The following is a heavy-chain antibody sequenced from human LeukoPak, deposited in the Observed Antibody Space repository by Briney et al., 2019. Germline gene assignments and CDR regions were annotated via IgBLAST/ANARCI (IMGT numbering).Heavy chain of an antibody. CDR2: ISGSGGST. V-gene: IGHV3-23*01. CDR3: AGRSSSGWGDINWFDP. D-gene: IGHD6-19*01. CDR1: GFTFSSYA. J-gene: IGHJ5*02. Sequence: GGSLRLSCAASGFTFSSYAMSWVRQAPGKGLEWVSAISGSGGSTYYADSVKGRFTISRDNSKNTLYLQMNSLRAEDTAVYYCAGRSSSGWGDINWFDPWGQGTLVTVSS.